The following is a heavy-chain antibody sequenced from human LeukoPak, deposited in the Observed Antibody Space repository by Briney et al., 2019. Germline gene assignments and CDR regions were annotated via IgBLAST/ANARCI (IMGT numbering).Heavy chain of an antibody. CDR3: ARDLVGATESFFDY. V-gene: IGHV1-2*02. Sequence: ASVKVSCKASGYTFTGYYMHWVRQAPGQGLEWMGWINPNSGGTNYAQKFQGRVTMTRDTSISTAYMELSRLRSDDTAVYYCARDLVGATESFFDYWGQGTLVTVSS. J-gene: IGHJ4*02. CDR2: INPNSGGT. D-gene: IGHD1-26*01. CDR1: GYTFTGYY.